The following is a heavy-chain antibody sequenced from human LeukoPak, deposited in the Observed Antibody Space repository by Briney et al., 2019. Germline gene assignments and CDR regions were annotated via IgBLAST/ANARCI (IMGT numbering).Heavy chain of an antibody. V-gene: IGHV3-33*01. CDR1: GFTFSSYG. CDR2: IWYDGSNK. J-gene: IGHJ4*02. D-gene: IGHD1-26*01. CDR3: ARDQEDFEGAKGGFDY. Sequence: GGSLRLSCAASGFTFSSYGMHWVRQAPGKGLEWVAVIWYDGSNKYCADSVKGRFTISRDNSKNTLYLQMNSLRAEDTAVYYCARDQEDFEGAKGGFDYWGQGTLVTVSS.